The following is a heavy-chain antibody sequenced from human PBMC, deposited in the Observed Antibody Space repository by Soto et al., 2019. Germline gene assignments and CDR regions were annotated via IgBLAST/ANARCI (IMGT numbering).Heavy chain of an antibody. Sequence: EVQLLESGGGLVQPGGSLRLSCAASGFTFSSYAMSWVRQAPGKGLEWVSAISGSGGSTYYADSVKGRFTISRDNSKNTLYLQMNSLRAEDTAVYYCAKDRGHGLVWFGELSGNDYWGQGTLVTVSS. CDR1: GFTFSSYA. CDR2: ISGSGGST. V-gene: IGHV3-23*01. D-gene: IGHD3-10*01. CDR3: AKDRGHGLVWFGELSGNDY. J-gene: IGHJ4*02.